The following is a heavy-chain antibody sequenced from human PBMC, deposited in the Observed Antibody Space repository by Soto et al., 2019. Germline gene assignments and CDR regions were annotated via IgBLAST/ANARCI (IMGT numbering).Heavy chain of an antibody. D-gene: IGHD5-12*01. CDR3: ARASDIVATRGSYYFDY. Sequence: QVQLVQSGAEVKKPGSSVKVSCKASGGTFSSYAISWVRQAPGQGLEWMGGIIPIFGTATYAQKFQGRVTITADESTSTAYMELSSLRSEDTAGYYCARASDIVATRGSYYFDYWGQGTLVTVSS. J-gene: IGHJ4*02. CDR2: IIPIFGTA. V-gene: IGHV1-69*12. CDR1: GGTFSSYA.